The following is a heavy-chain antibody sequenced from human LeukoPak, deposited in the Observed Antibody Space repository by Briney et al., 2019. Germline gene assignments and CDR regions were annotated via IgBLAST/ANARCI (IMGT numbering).Heavy chain of an antibody. Sequence: SETLSLTCTVSGGSISSYYWSWIRQPAGKGLEWIGRIYTSGSTNYNPSLTTRVTLSVDTPNNQFSLKLSSVPAADTAVYYCARDKTKNRGYLDYWGQGTLVTVSS. CDR3: ARDKTKNRGYLDY. CDR2: IYTSGST. D-gene: IGHD3-22*01. J-gene: IGHJ4*02. CDR1: GGSISSYY. V-gene: IGHV4-4*07.